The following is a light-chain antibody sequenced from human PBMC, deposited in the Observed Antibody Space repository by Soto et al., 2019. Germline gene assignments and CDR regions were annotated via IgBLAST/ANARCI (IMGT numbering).Light chain of an antibody. J-gene: IGLJ2*01. CDR3: QVWESSGDQVV. CDR1: NIGSKS. V-gene: IGLV3-21*02. Sequence: SYELTQPSSVSVAPGQTAKITCGGNNIGSKSVHWYQQKAGQAPVLVVHDDSDRPSGIPERFSGSNSANTATLTISRVEAGDEADYYCQVWESSGDQVVFAGGTKVTVL. CDR2: DDS.